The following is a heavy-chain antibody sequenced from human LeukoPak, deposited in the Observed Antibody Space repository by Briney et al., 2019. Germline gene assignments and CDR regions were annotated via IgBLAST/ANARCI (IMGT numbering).Heavy chain of an antibody. D-gene: IGHD1-26*01. CDR1: GFTFSSYA. CDR2: ISYDGSNK. Sequence: PGRSLRLSCAASGFTFSSYAMHWVRQAPGKGLEWVAVISYDGSNKYYADSVKGRFTISRDNSKNTLYLQMNSLRAEDTAVYYCAREGPKRIVGATTQSSYAFDIWGQGTMVTVSS. V-gene: IGHV3-30-3*01. CDR3: AREGPKRIVGATTQSSYAFDI. J-gene: IGHJ3*02.